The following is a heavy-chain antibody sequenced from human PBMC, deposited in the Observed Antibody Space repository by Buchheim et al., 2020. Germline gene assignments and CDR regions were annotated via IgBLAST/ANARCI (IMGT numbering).Heavy chain of an antibody. J-gene: IGHJ6*02. V-gene: IGHV3-7*01. CDR3: ARVDRMIVVVITIDYYYYGMDV. D-gene: IGHD3-22*01. CDR1: GFTFSSYW. CDR2: IKQDGSEK. Sequence: EVQLVESGGGLVQPGGSLRLSCAASGFTFSSYWMSWVRQAPGKGLEWVANIKQDGSEKYYVDSVKGRFTISRDNAKNSLYLQMNSLRAEDTAVYYCARVDRMIVVVITIDYYYYGMDVWGQGTT.